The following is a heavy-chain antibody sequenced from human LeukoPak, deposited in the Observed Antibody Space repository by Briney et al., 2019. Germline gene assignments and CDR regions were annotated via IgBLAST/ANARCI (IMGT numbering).Heavy chain of an antibody. Sequence: GGSLRLSCSVSGFTFSSFTMNWVRQAPGKGLEWISSISRAATTIYYADSVKGRFTTSRDNGRNSLSLQMNSLRSEDTALYFCARDLGSGDHGLLVWGRGTLVTVSS. J-gene: IGHJ4*02. CDR3: ARDLGSGDHGLLV. CDR1: GFTFSSFT. D-gene: IGHD3-10*01. CDR2: ISRAATTI. V-gene: IGHV3-48*01.